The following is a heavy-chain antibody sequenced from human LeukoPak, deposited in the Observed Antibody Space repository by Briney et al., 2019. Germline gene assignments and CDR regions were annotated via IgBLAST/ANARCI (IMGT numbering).Heavy chain of an antibody. CDR3: AASSGVTLGRF. Sequence: PSETLSLTCTVSGGSISSGTHYYNWIRQHPGKGLEWIGYIYYTGITSYNPSLGSRVTMSVDTSMNQISLKVTSLTAADTAVYYCAASSGVTLGRFWGQGALVTVSS. V-gene: IGHV4-31*03. J-gene: IGHJ4*02. D-gene: IGHD3-16*01. CDR2: IYYTGIT. CDR1: GGSISSGTHY.